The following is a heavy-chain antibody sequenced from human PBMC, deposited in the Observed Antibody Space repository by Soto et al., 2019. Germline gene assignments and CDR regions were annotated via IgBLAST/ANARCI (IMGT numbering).Heavy chain of an antibody. CDR1: GGAIGSGDYY. J-gene: IGHJ6*02. Sequence: QVQLHESGPGLLKPSQTLTLTCSASGGAIGSGDYYWSWIRQSPGKGLEWIGYFYNTASTYINPSLKSRVIISLDASKTHFSLQLSAVTAADTAVYYCDTAPGRYYNTMDVWGQGTTVTVSS. V-gene: IGHV4-30-4*01. CDR2: FYNTAST. CDR3: DTAPGRYYNTMDV. D-gene: IGHD3-10*01.